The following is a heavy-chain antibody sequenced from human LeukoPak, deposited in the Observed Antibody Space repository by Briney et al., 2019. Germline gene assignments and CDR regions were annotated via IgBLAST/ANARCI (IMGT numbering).Heavy chain of an antibody. CDR3: AKDYYGSGSYYNAYDAFDI. V-gene: IGHV3-23*01. J-gene: IGHJ3*02. Sequence: GGSLRLSCAASGFTFSSYAMSWVRQAPGKGLEWVSAISGSGGSTYYADSVKGRFTISRDNSKNTLYLQMNSLRAEDTAVYYCAKDYYGSGSYYNAYDAFDIWGPGTMVTVSS. CDR2: ISGSGGST. CDR1: GFTFSSYA. D-gene: IGHD3-10*01.